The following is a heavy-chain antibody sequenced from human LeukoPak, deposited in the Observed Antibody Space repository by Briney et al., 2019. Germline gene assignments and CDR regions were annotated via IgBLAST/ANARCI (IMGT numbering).Heavy chain of an antibody. V-gene: IGHV4-39*01. D-gene: IGHD6-19*01. CDR1: GGSISSGSYY. Sequence: SETLSLTCTVSGGSISSGSYYWGWVRQPPGKGLEWIGSIYYSGSTYYNPSLKSRVTISVDTSKNQFSLKLSSVTAADTAVYYCARRIAVAGNFDYWGQGTLVTVSS. CDR2: IYYSGST. CDR3: ARRIAVAGNFDY. J-gene: IGHJ4*02.